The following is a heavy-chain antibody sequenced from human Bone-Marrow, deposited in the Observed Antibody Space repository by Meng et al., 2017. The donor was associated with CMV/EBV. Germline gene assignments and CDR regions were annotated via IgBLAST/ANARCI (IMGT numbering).Heavy chain of an antibody. D-gene: IGHD1-26*01. Sequence: GESLKISCEASGFTFSNYAMSWVRQAPGKGLEWVSLIYSGAGSTLYVDSVKGRFTISRDNSKNTPYLQMNSLRAEDTAVYYCAKGGSSNWEIDYWGQG. CDR3: AKGGSSNWEIDY. CDR1: GFTFSNYA. V-gene: IGHV3-23*03. CDR2: IYSGAGST. J-gene: IGHJ4*02.